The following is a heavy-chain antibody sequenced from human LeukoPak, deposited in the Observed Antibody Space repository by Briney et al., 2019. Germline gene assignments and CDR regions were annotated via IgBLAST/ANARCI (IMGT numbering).Heavy chain of an antibody. CDR1: GYTFTNYG. CDR3: ARVPLHDHSRHYYPH. J-gene: IGHJ1*01. CDR2: INTGNGKT. D-gene: IGHD3-10*01. Sequence: ASVKVSCKTSGYTFTNYGMHWVRQAPRQSREWMGWINTGNGKTKSSQKFQDRVTLTRDTSASTGYMELNSLSSEDTAVYYCARVPLHDHSRHYYPHWGQGTPVTVSS. V-gene: IGHV1-3*04.